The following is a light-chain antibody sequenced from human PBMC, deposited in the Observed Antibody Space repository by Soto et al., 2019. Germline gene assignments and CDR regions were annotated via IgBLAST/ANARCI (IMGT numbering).Light chain of an antibody. CDR1: QGVSSF. J-gene: IGKJ2*01. CDR2: AAS. V-gene: IGKV1-9*01. CDR3: QQVNSYPVT. Sequence: GDSVTITCRASQGVSSFLAWFQQKPGKAPKLLIYAASTLQSGVSSRFSGSGSGTEFTLTISSLQPEDFATYYCQQVNSYPVTFGQGTKLEIK.